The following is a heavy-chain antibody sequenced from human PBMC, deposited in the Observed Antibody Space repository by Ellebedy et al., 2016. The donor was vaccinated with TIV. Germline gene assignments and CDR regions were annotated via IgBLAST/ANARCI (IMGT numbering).Heavy chain of an antibody. J-gene: IGHJ3*02. Sequence: SVKVSCXASGGTFSSYAISWVRQAPGQGLEWMGGIIPIFGTANYAQKFQGRVTITADESTSTAYMELSSLRSEDTAVYYCARGKEVPAASDAFDIWGQGTMVTVSS. V-gene: IGHV1-69*13. D-gene: IGHD2-2*01. CDR1: GGTFSSYA. CDR2: IIPIFGTA. CDR3: ARGKEVPAASDAFDI.